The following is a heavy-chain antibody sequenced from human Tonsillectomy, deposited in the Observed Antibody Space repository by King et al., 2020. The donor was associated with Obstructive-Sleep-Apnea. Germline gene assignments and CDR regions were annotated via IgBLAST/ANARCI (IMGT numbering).Heavy chain of an antibody. D-gene: IGHD3-10*01. Sequence: VQLVQSGGGLVQPGGSLRLSCAASGFTFSSYDLHWVRQATGKGLEWVSAIGTACDTYYPGSVKGRFTISRENAQNSLYLQMNSLRAGDTAVYYCARGFGAMPDAFDIWGQGTMVTVSS. CDR1: GFTFSSYD. J-gene: IGHJ3*02. V-gene: IGHV3-13*04. CDR2: IGTACDT. CDR3: ARGFGAMPDAFDI.